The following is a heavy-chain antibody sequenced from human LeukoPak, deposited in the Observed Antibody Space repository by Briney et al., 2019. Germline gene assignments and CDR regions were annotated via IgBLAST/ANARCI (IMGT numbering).Heavy chain of an antibody. CDR1: GFTVSSNY. V-gene: IGHV3-53*01. CDR2: IYSGGIT. J-gene: IGHJ4*02. D-gene: IGHD5-24*01. CDR3: ASLTDGYNFGVTTGDPFDY. Sequence: PGGSLRLSCAASGFTVSSNYMTWVRQTPGKGLEWVSVIYSGGITYYADSVKGRFTISRDNSKNTLYLQMNSLRAEDTAVYYCASLTDGYNFGVTTGDPFDYWGQGTLVTVSS.